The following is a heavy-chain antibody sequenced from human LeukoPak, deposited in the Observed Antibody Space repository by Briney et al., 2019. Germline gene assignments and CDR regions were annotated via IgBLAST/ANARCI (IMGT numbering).Heavy chain of an antibody. CDR1: GYSIRSGYY. CDR2: IHHSGNT. J-gene: IGHJ2*01. CDR3: ARAIYCSGGICYSSQYFDL. Sequence: SETLSLTCTVSGYSIRSGYYWGWIRQPPGKGLDWFGSIHHSGNTYVNPSLKSRVTISVDKSKNQFSLNLSYVSDAENAHPFCARAIYCSGGICYSSQYFDLWGRGALVTVSS. D-gene: IGHD2-15*01. V-gene: IGHV4-38-2*02.